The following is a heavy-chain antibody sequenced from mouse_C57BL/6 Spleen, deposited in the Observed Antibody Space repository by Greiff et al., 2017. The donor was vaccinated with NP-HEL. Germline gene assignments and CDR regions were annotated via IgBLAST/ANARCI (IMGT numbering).Heavy chain of an antibody. CDR1: GFTFTDYY. CDR2: IRNKANGYTT. CDR3: ARYAPHWGHDY. D-gene: IGHD3-3*01. J-gene: IGHJ2*01. V-gene: IGHV7-3*01. Sequence: EVKLVESGGGLVQPGGSLSLSCAASGFTFTDYYMSWVRQPPGKALEWLGFIRNKANGYTTEYSASVKGRFTISRDNSQSILYLQMNALRAEDSATYYCARYAPHWGHDYWGQGTTLTVSS.